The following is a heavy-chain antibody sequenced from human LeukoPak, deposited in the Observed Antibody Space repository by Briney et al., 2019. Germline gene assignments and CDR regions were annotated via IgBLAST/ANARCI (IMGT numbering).Heavy chain of an antibody. J-gene: IGHJ4*02. CDR3: ARDPGYAIYYFDY. CDR2: ISGNGAST. D-gene: IGHD3-9*01. Sequence: TGGSLRLSCAASGFTFRTYAMSWVRQAPGKGLEWVSTISGNGASTYYADSVRGRFTISRDNSKNPLYLQMNGLRAEDTAVYYCARDPGYAIYYFDYWGQGTLATVSS. CDR1: GFTFRTYA. V-gene: IGHV3-23*01.